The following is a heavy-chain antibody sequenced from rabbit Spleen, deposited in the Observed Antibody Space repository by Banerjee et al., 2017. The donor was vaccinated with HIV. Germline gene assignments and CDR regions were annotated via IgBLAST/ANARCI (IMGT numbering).Heavy chain of an antibody. CDR1: GFSFSSSDW. J-gene: IGHJ4*01. CDR3: AREKSGIVGYDL. Sequence: QSLEESGGGLVKPGASLTLTCKASGFSFSSSDWIYWVRQAPGKGLEWIGYIDPVFGTTYYASWAKGRFTISKTSSTTVTLQMTSLTVADTATYFCAREKSGIVGYDLWGPGTLVTVS. D-gene: IGHD6-1*01. CDR2: IDPVFGTT. V-gene: IGHV1S40*01.